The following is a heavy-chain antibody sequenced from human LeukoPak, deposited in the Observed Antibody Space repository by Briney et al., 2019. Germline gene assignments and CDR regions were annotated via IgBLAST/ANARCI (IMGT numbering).Heavy chain of an antibody. CDR2: TKSKTDGGTT. CDR1: GFTFSNAW. D-gene: IGHD2-21*02. V-gene: IGHV3-15*01. Sequence: PARSRRPSSVAAGFTFSNAWMNWVRQAPGNGLEWVGRTKSKTDGGTTDYAAPVKGRITISRDDSTNTLHLQMNSLKTEDTAVYYCTTSLAGAVTAVYPFDNWGQGTLVTVSS. CDR3: TTSLAGAVTAVYPFDN. J-gene: IGHJ4*02.